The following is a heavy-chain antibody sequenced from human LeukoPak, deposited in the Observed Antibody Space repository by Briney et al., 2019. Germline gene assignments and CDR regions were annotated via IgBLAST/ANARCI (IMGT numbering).Heavy chain of an antibody. CDR3: ARGGIRQTFDN. V-gene: IGHV4-59*01. D-gene: IGHD3-3*02. J-gene: IGHJ4*02. Sequence: PSETLSLTCTVSGGSISTYYWNWIRQPPGKGLEWIGYIYYSGSTNYNPSLKSRVTISADTSKNQFSLNLTSVTAADTAVYYCARGGIRQTFDNWGQGTLVTVSS. CDR2: IYYSGST. CDR1: GGSISTYY.